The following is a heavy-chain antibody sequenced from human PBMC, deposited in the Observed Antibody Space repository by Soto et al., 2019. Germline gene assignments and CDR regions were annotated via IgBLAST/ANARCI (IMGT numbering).Heavy chain of an antibody. CDR1: GFTFSTYA. J-gene: IGHJ6*02. Sequence: EVQLLESRGGLVQPGGSLRLSCAASGFTFSTYAMSWVRQAPGKGLEWVSDIAGSGSSKYYADSVKGRFTISRDNSKNTLYLRMNSLRAEDTAVYYCAKGGDSSGWYAGMDVWGQGTTVTVSS. CDR3: AKGGDSSGWYAGMDV. V-gene: IGHV3-23*01. CDR2: IAGSGSSK. D-gene: IGHD6-19*01.